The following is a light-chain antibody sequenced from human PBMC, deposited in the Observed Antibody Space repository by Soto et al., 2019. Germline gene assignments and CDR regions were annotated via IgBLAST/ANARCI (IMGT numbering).Light chain of an antibody. Sequence: EIVLTQSPGTLSLSPGERATLSCRASQTVLNNYLTWYQQKPGQAPRRLIFGASFRATGIPDRFSGSGSGTDFPLTISRLEPEDSAVYYCQQYGTSLTTFGQGTKVEIK. V-gene: IGKV3-20*01. J-gene: IGKJ1*01. CDR3: QQYGTSLTT. CDR1: QTVLNNY. CDR2: GAS.